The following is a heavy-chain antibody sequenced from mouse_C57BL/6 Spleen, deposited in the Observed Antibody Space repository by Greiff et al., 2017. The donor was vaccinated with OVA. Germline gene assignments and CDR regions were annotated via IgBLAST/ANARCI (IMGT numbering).Heavy chain of an antibody. D-gene: IGHD2-1*01. CDR2: IDPANGNT. Sequence: VQLQQSVAELVRPGASVKLSCTASGFNITNSYMHWVKPRPEQGLEWIGRIDPANGNTKYDPKFQGKATLTADTTSKTAYLQLSSLTSEDTAIYYCASYGNYGDWGQGTTLTVSS. CDR3: ASYGNYGD. J-gene: IGHJ2*01. CDR1: GFNITNSY. V-gene: IGHV14-3*01.